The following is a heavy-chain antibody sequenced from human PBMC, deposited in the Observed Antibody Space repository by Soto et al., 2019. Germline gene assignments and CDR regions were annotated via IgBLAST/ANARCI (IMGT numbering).Heavy chain of an antibody. Sequence: TSETLSLTCTVSGGSISSYYWSWIRQPAGKGLEWIGRIYTSGSTNYNPSLKSRVTMSVDTSKNQFSLKLSSVTAADTAVYYCASTELGYCSSTSCRGGLVWGQGTTVTVSS. CDR1: GGSISSYY. J-gene: IGHJ6*02. CDR3: ASTELGYCSSTSCRGGLV. V-gene: IGHV4-4*07. D-gene: IGHD2-2*01. CDR2: IYTSGST.